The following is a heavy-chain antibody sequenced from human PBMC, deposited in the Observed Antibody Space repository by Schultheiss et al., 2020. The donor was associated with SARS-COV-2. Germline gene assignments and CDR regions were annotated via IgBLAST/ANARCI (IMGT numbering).Heavy chain of an antibody. CDR3: ARTFLSPEGGYYYGMDV. D-gene: IGHD1-14*01. V-gene: IGHV4-61*05. CDR1: GGSISSSSYY. Sequence: SQTLSLTCTVSGGSISSSSYYWGWIRQPPGKGLEWIGYIHNGGNTKYNPPLKSRVTISLDTPKNQFSLKLTSVTAADTAVYYCARTFLSPEGGYYYGMDVWGQGTTVTVSS. J-gene: IGHJ6*02. CDR2: IHNGGNT.